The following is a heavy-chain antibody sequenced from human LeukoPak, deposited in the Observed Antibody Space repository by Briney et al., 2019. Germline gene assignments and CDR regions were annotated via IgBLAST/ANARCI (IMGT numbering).Heavy chain of an antibody. V-gene: IGHV4-59*01. CDR2: IYYSGST. J-gene: IGHJ4*02. CDR1: GGSISSYY. Sequence: SETLFLTCTVSGGSISSYYWSWIRQPPGKGLEWIGYIYYSGSTNYNPSLKSRVTISVDTSKNQFSLKLSSVTAADTAVYYCARARYSSGWADFDYWGQGTLVTVSS. CDR3: ARARYSSGWADFDY. D-gene: IGHD6-19*01.